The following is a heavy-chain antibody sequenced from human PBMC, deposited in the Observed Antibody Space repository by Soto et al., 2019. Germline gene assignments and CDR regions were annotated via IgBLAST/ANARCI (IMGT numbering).Heavy chain of an antibody. Sequence: SVKVCWKAFGGISSNYAISCVRQAPGQGLEWMGGIIPIFGTANYAQKFQGRVTITADESTSTDYMELSSLRSEDTAVYYCARDVQERGWFDPWGQGTLVTVSS. CDR3: ARDVQERGWFDP. J-gene: IGHJ5*02. CDR2: IIPIFGTA. V-gene: IGHV1-69*13. CDR1: GGISSNYA. D-gene: IGHD1-26*01.